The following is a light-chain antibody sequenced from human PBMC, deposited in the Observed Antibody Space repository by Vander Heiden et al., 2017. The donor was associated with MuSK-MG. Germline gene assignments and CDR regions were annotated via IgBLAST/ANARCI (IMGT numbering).Light chain of an antibody. Sequence: EVVMTQSPATLSVSPGERATLSCRASQSVSSNLAWYQQKPGQAPRLLIYGASTRATGIPARYPISSLQPEDFAVYYCQQYNNWPGWTFGQGTKVEIK. J-gene: IGKJ1*01. CDR2: GAS. CDR3: QQYNNWPGWT. CDR1: QSVSSN. V-gene: IGKV3-15*01.